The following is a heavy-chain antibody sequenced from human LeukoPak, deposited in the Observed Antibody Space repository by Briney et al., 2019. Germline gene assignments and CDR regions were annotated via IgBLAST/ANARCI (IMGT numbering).Heavy chain of an antibody. CDR1: GFTFSRHG. J-gene: IGHJ4*02. Sequence: GGSLRLSCAASGFTFSRHGMSWVRQAPGKGLEWVATIKQGGSENYYVDSVKGRFAISRDDANNSLYLQMNGLRVEDTALYYCVRGPHYGAYTDYFDYWGQGTLVTVSS. D-gene: IGHD4-17*01. V-gene: IGHV3-7*01. CDR2: IKQGGSEN. CDR3: VRGPHYGAYTDYFDY.